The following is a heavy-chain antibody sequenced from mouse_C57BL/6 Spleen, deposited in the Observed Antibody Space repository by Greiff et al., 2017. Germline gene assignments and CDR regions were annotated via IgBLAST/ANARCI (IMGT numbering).Heavy chain of an antibody. D-gene: IGHD2-13*01. CDR1: GYTFTSYW. CDR2: IDPSDSYT. CDR3: ASSVYGERDYFGY. J-gene: IGHJ2*01. Sequence: QVQLQQPGAELVMPGASVKLSCKASGYTFTSYWMHWVKQRPGQGLEWIGEIDPSDSYTNYNQKFKGKSTLTVDKSSSTAYMQLSSLTSEDSAVYSCASSVYGERDYFGYWGQGATLTVSS. V-gene: IGHV1-69*01.